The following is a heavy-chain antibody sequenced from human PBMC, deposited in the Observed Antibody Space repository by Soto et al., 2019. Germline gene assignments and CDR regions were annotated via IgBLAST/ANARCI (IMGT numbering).Heavy chain of an antibody. CDR1: GFTFSSYG. Sequence: QVQLVESGGGVVQPGMSLRLSCAASGFTFSSYGMHWVRQAPGKGLEWVAVISYDGSNKDYADSVKGRVTISRDNSKNTLYLHMHSLSAEDTAVYSCAKDQLGIATDPCGQGTMVTVSS. J-gene: IGHJ5*02. CDR2: ISYDGSNK. V-gene: IGHV3-30*18. D-gene: IGHD7-27*01. CDR3: AKDQLGIATDP.